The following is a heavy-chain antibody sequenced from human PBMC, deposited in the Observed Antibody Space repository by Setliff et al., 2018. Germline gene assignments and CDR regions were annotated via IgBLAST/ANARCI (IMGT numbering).Heavy chain of an antibody. D-gene: IGHD3-22*01. V-gene: IGHV1-69*06. CDR3: ARDRPPYYYDSSGYYYSAGNFDY. J-gene: IGHJ4*02. Sequence: SVKVSCKASGYAFTGYYTHWVRQAPGQGLEWMGRIIPIFGTANYAQKFQGRVTITADKSTSTAYMELSSLRSEDTAVYYCARDRPPYYYDSSGYYYSAGNFDYWGQGTLVTVSS. CDR1: GYAFTGYY. CDR2: IIPIFGTA.